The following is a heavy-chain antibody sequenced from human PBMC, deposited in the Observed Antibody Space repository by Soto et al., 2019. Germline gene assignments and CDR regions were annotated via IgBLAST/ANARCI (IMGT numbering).Heavy chain of an antibody. J-gene: IGHJ4*02. V-gene: IGHV1-18*01. CDR2: ISAYNGNT. Sequence: QVQLVQSGAEVKKPGXSVKVSCKASGYTFTSYGISWVRQAPGQGLEWMGWISAYNGNTNYAQKLQGRVTMTTDTSTSTAYMELRSXXSDXXXXXXXXXXXXPTDYWGQGTLVTVSS. CDR3: XXXXXPTDY. CDR1: GYTFTSYG.